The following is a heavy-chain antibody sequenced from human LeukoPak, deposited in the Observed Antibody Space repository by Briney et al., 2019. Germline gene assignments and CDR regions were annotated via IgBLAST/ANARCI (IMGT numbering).Heavy chain of an antibody. V-gene: IGHV5-51*01. CDR3: ARSGRDWGFDY. CDR2: IYPGDSDT. J-gene: IGHJ4*02. D-gene: IGHD2-21*02. Sequence: GESLKISCKGSGYSFSNDWIGWVRQMPGKGLEWMGIIYPGDSDTRYSPSFQGQVTMSADKSSSTAYLQWSSLKASDTAMYYCARSGRDWGFDYWGQGTLVTVSS. CDR1: GYSFSNDW.